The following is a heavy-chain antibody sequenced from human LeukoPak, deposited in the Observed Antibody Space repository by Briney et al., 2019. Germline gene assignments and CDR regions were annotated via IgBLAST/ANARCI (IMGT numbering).Heavy chain of an antibody. D-gene: IGHD3/OR15-3a*01. CDR3: AGTTISGLLGDAFDI. V-gene: IGHV2-5*02. J-gene: IGHJ3*02. CDR2: MYWDDDE. CDR1: GLSLTTSGVG. Sequence: SGPTLVNPTQTLTLTCTLSGLSLTTSGVGVGWIRQPPGKALEWLAIMYWDDDERYSPSLKNRLTLTQAPSKTQVVLRMTNMDPADTGTYYCAGTTISGLLGDAFDIWGQGTMVTVFS.